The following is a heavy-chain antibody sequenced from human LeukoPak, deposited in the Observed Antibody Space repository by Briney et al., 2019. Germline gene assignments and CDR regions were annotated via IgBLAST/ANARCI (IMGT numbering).Heavy chain of an antibody. D-gene: IGHD3-10*01. CDR3: ARANVLLWFGELPT. V-gene: IGHV4-4*07. Sequence: SETLSLTCTVSGGSISSYYWSWIRQPAGKGLEWIGRIYTSGSTNYNPSLKSRVTMSVDTSKNQFSLKLSSVTAADTAVYYCARANVLLWFGELPTWGQGTLVTVSS. CDR2: IYTSGST. J-gene: IGHJ4*02. CDR1: GGSISSYY.